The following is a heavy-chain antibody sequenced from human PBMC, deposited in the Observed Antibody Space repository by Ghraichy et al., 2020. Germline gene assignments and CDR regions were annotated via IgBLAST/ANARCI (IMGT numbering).Heavy chain of an antibody. Sequence: SETLSLTCTVSGGSVSSGSYYWSWIRQPPGKGLEWIGYIYYSGSTNYNPSLKSRVTISVDTSKNQFSLKLSSVTAADTAVYYCARKQWLGKDSNWFDPWGQGTLVTVSS. D-gene: IGHD6-19*01. CDR3: ARKQWLGKDSNWFDP. CDR2: IYYSGST. V-gene: IGHV4-61*01. CDR1: GGSVSSGSYY. J-gene: IGHJ5*02.